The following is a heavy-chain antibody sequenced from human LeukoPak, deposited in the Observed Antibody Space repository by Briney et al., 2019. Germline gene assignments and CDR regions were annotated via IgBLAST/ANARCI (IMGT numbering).Heavy chain of an antibody. Sequence: PSETLSLTCAVYGGSFSGYYWSWIRQPPGKWLEWIGEINHSGSTNYNPSLKSRVTISVDTSKNQFSLKLSSVTAADTAVYYCARIAYAGFPRQDYWGQGTLVTVSS. D-gene: IGHD2-2*01. CDR1: GGSFSGYY. V-gene: IGHV4-34*01. J-gene: IGHJ4*02. CDR2: INHSGST. CDR3: ARIAYAGFPRQDY.